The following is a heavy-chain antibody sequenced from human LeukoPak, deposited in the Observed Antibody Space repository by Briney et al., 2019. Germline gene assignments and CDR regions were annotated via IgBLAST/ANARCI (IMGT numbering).Heavy chain of an antibody. J-gene: IGHJ6*03. D-gene: IGHD3-3*01. CDR3: ATGGGWVPSFGVVTHIDV. CDR2: IDNDGHGI. CDR1: GFTFSGYW. V-gene: IGHV3-74*03. Sequence: GRSLRLSCAASGFTFSGYWTHWVRQGRERGLELVSRIDNDGHGILHADSVKGRFTTSRDNAKNTLYLQMNSLRFEDTAVYYCATGGGWVPSFGVVTHIDVWGKGATVTVSS.